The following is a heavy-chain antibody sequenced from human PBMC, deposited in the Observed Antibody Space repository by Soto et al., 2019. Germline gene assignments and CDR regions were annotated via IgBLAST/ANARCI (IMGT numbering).Heavy chain of an antibody. J-gene: IGHJ4*02. V-gene: IGHV1-69*12. CDR3: ATQFRGRGRWISGAPDY. D-gene: IGHD4-17*01. Sequence: QVQLVQSGAEVKKPGSSVKVSCKASGGTFSSYAISWVRQAPGQGLEWMGGIIPIFGTANYAQKFQGRVTITADESTSRAYMELSSLRSEDTAVYYCATQFRGRGRWISGAPDYWGQGTLVTVSS. CDR2: IIPIFGTA. CDR1: GGTFSSYA.